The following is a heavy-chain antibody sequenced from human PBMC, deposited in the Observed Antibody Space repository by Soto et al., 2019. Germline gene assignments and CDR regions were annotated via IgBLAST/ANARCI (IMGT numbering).Heavy chain of an antibody. J-gene: IGHJ4*02. CDR2: IIPIFGTA. CDR1: GGTFSSYA. Sequence: SVKVSCKASGGTFSSYAISWVRQAPGQGLEWMGGIIPIFGTANYAQKFQGRVTITADKSTSTAYMELSSLRSEDTAVYYCARSMYYYDSSGKGAPDYWGQGTLVTAPQ. V-gene: IGHV1-69*06. CDR3: ARSMYYYDSSGKGAPDY. D-gene: IGHD3-22*01.